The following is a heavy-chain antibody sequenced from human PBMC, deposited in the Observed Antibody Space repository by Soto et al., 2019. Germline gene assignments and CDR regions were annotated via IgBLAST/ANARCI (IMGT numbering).Heavy chain of an antibody. D-gene: IGHD4-4*01. CDR1: GFTFSSYW. CDR2: IKQDGSEK. J-gene: IGHJ6*02. V-gene: IGHV3-7*05. CDR3: ARGNSYYYYYGMDV. Sequence: GGSLRLSCAASGFTFSSYWMSWVRQAPGKGLEWVANIKQDGSEKYYVDSVKGRFTISRDNAKNSLYLQMNSLRAEDTAVYYCARGNSYYYYYGMDVWGQGTTVTVSS.